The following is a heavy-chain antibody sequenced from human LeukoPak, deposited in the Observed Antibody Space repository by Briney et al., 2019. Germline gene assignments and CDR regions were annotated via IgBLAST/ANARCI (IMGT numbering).Heavy chain of an antibody. J-gene: IGHJ4*02. CDR3: ARDGVRGFTAITPFDY. V-gene: IGHV3-21*01. Sequence: GGSLRLSCAASGITFSSYIMNWVRQAPGKGLEWVACIGIRSNNIYSADSVKGRFTIYRDNAKNSLSLQMNCLRVEDTAVYYCARDGVRGFTAITPFDYWGPGTLSPSPQ. D-gene: IGHD3-16*01. CDR2: IGIRSNNI. CDR1: GITFSSYI.